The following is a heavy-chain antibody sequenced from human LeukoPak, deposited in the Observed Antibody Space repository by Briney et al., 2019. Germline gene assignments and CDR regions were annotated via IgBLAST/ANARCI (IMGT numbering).Heavy chain of an antibody. J-gene: IGHJ4*02. CDR1: GFSFSSYG. CDR2: TSYDGSNK. CDR3: ARERTGNFDY. V-gene: IGHV3-30*03. D-gene: IGHD3-10*01. Sequence: GGSLRLSCAASGFSFSSYGMHWVRQAPGKGLEWVALTSYDGSNKYYGDSVKGRFTISRDNSKNTLYLQMNSLRAEDTAVYYCARERTGNFDYWGQGTLVTVSS.